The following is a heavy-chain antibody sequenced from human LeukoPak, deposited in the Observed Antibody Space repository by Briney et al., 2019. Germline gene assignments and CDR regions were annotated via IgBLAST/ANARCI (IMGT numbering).Heavy chain of an antibody. CDR1: VFTFCSYV. J-gene: IGHJ4*02. CDR2: ISGSGDGT. Sequence: GGSLRLSCAPSVFTFCSYVMSWVRHAPGEGLGWVSLISGSGDGTYYADSVKCQFTISRNNTKNALYLQMNSLKAENTAVYACAKGRYYGSGMYLNSYDYWGQGTLVTVSS. CDR3: AKGRYYGSGMYLNSYDY. D-gene: IGHD3-10*01. V-gene: IGHV3-23*01.